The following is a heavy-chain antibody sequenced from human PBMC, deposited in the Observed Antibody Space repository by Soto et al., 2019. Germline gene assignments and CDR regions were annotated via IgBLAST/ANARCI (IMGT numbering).Heavy chain of an antibody. CDR2: IFHGGNT. V-gene: IGHV4-38-2*01. J-gene: IGHJ3*01. CDR1: GFFLSSGNY. CDR3: ARARWYDAFDV. Sequence: PSETLSLTCAVSGFFLSSGNYWCWIRKPPGKGLEWIGSIFHGGNTYYNPSLKSRVTISVDMSKNQFSLKLNSVTAADTAVYYCARARWYDAFDVWGQGTVVTVSS. D-gene: IGHD2-15*01.